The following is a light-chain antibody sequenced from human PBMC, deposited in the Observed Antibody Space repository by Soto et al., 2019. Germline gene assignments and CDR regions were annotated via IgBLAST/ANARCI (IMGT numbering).Light chain of an antibody. CDR1: QSVSSN. Sequence: VLTQSPATLSLSPGERATLSCRASQSVSSNLAWYQQKPGQAPRLLIYGASTRATGIPARFSGSGSGTDFTLTISGLQSEDFAVYYCQQYNNWPRTFGQGTKVEIK. CDR2: GAS. CDR3: QQYNNWPRT. V-gene: IGKV3-15*01. J-gene: IGKJ1*01.